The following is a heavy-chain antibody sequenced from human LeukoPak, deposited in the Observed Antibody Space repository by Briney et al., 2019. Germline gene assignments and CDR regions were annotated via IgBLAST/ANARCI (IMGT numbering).Heavy chain of an antibody. J-gene: IGHJ4*02. V-gene: IGHV3-48*01. Sequence: HAGGSLRLSCAASGFTFSSYRMNWVRQAPGKGLEWVSYISSSSNTIYYADSVKGRFTISRDNSKNTLYLQMNSLRAEDTAVYYCAKEIWPTVTTPGWTYFDYWGQGALVTVSS. CDR1: GFTFSSYR. D-gene: IGHD4-17*01. CDR3: AKEIWPTVTTPGWTYFDY. CDR2: ISSSSNTI.